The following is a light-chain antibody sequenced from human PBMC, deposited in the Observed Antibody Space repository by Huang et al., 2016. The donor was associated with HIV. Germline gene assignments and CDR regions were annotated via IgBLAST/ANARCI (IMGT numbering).Light chain of an antibody. CDR2: KAT. Sequence: DIQMTQSPSTLSASVGDRVVITCRASQSLSNWLAWYQQKPGKAPKLLIYKATTLEIGVPSRFIGSGSGTKFTLTISSLQPDDFATYYCQQCNSIPITFGQGTRLEI. V-gene: IGKV1-5*03. CDR3: QQCNSIPIT. CDR1: QSLSNW. J-gene: IGKJ5*01.